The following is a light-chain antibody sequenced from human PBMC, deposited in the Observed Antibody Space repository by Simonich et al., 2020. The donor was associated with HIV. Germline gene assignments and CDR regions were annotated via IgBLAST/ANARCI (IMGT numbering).Light chain of an antibody. V-gene: IGLV2-8*01. J-gene: IGLJ2*01. CDR1: NSDVGGCNY. CDR3: SSYAGSNTVV. CDR2: EVN. Sequence: QSALTQPPSASGSPGQSVTISCTGTNSDVGGCNYFPWYPQHPGKAPKLIIYEVNKRPSGGPVRFSGHKSDHTASRTVSGLQAEDEANYYCSSYAGSNTVVFGGGTKLTVL.